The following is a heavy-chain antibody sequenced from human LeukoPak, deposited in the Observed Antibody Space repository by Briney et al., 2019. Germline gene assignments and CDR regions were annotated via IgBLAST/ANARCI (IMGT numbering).Heavy chain of an antibody. CDR3: ARGATVTTSYYYYYMDV. CDR1: GYTFTSYD. Sequence: GASVKVSCKASGYTFTSYDINWVRQATGQGLEWMGWMNPNSGNTGYAQKFQGRVTMTRNTSISTAYMELSSLGSEDTAVYYCARGATVTTSYYYYYMDVWGKGTTVTVSS. CDR2: MNPNSGNT. V-gene: IGHV1-8*01. J-gene: IGHJ6*03. D-gene: IGHD4-11*01.